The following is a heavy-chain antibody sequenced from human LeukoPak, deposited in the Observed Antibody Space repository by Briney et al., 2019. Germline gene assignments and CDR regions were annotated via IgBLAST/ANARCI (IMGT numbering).Heavy chain of an antibody. CDR1: GGSISSGGYS. V-gene: IGHV4-30-2*01. J-gene: IGHJ4*02. CDR2: IYHRGST. Sequence: PSETLSLTCTVSGGSISSGGYSWSWIRQPPGKGLEWIGYIYHRGSTYYNPSLKSRVTISVDRSKNQFSLKLSSVTAADTAVYYCARVYESSFDYWGQGTLVTVSS. D-gene: IGHD3-22*01. CDR3: ARVYESSFDY.